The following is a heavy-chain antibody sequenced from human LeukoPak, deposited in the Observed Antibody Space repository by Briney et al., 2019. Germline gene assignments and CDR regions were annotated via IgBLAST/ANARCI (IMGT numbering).Heavy chain of an antibody. V-gene: IGHV1-2*02. D-gene: IGHD2-2*02. CDR1: GYIFTGYY. CDR2: INPNSGGT. CDR3: ARARGARPCSSTSCYTASPRFDP. Sequence: ASVKVSCKASGYIFTGYYMHWVRQAPGQGLEWMGWINPNSGGTNYAQKFQGRVTMTRDTSISTAYMELSRLRSDDTAVYYCARARGARPCSSTSCYTASPRFDPWGQGTLVTVSS. J-gene: IGHJ5*02.